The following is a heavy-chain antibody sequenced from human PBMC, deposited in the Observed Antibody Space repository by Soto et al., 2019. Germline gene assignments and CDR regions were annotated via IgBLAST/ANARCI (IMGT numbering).Heavy chain of an antibody. CDR2: IYTGDTP. J-gene: IGHJ3*02. CDR1: RLTVGSSY. Sequence: GGSLRLSCAASRLTVGSSYVSWVRQAPGKGLEWASVIYTGDTPYYADSVKGRFTISRDTSKNTVYLQMNSLTAGDTAVYYCAKATATSGGAFEIYGQGTVVTVSS. D-gene: IGHD1-1*01. CDR3: AKATATSGGAFEI. V-gene: IGHV3-53*01.